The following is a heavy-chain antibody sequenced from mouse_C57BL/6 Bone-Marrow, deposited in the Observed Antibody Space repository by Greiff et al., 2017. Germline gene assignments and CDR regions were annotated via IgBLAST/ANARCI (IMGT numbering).Heavy chain of an antibody. CDR2: IDPSDSET. V-gene: IGHV1-52*01. J-gene: IGHJ1*03. CDR3: ARGPYYGRGYWYVDV. D-gene: IGHD1-1*01. Sequence: QVQLQQSGAELVRPGSSVKLSCKASGYTFTSYWMHWVKPRPIQGLEWIGNIDPSDSETHYNQKFKDKATLTVDKSSSTAYMQLSSLTSEDSAVYYCARGPYYGRGYWYVDVWGTGTTVTVSS. CDR1: GYTFTSYW.